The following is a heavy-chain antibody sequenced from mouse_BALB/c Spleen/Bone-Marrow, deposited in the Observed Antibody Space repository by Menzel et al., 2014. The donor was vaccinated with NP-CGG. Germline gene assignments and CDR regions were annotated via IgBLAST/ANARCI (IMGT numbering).Heavy chain of an antibody. D-gene: IGHD1-2*01. J-gene: IGHJ4*01. CDR2: IWSGGST. Sequence: VKLVESGPGLVQPSQSLSITCTVSGFSLTSYGVHWVRQSPGEGLEWLGVIWSGGSTDYNAAFISRLSISKDNSKSQVFFKMNSLQANDTAIYYCARNSHYYGYYYAMDYWGQGTSVTVSS. CDR1: GFSLTSYG. V-gene: IGHV2-2*02. CDR3: ARNSHYYGYYYAMDY.